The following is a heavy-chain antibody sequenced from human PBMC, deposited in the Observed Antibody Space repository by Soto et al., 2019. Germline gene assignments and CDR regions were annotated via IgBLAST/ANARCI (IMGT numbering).Heavy chain of an antibody. D-gene: IGHD3-9*01. Sequence: QVQLQESGPGLVKPSQTLSLTCTVSGGSISSGDYYWSWIRQPPGKGLEWIGYIYYSGSTYYNPSLKSRVTISVDMSNNQCSVKLSSVTAADTAVYYCARTRDILTGLDLWVRGTLVTVSS. CDR1: GGSISSGDYY. V-gene: IGHV4-30-4*01. J-gene: IGHJ2*01. CDR2: IYYSGST. CDR3: ARTRDILTGLDL.